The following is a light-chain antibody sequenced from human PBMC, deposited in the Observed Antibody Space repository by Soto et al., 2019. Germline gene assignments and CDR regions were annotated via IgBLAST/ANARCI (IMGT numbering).Light chain of an antibody. V-gene: IGKV3-20*01. J-gene: IGKJ1*01. CDR1: QSLSSSQ. CDR3: QQYGSSPRT. CDR2: DAS. Sequence: EIVLTQSPGTLSLSPGERATLSCRASQSLSSSQLAWYQQKPGQAPRLLIHDASSRATGISDRFTGSGSGTDFTLTITTLEPEDFAVYYCQQYGSSPRTFGLGTKVEI.